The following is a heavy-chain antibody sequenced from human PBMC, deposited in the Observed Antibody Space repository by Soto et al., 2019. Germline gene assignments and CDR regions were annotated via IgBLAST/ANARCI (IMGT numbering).Heavy chain of an antibody. CDR3: ARDVVVPAATCHANYYYYGMDV. CDR1: GGSISSGGYY. D-gene: IGHD2-2*01. Sequence: TLSLTCTVSGGSISSGGYYWSWIRQHPGKGLEWIGYIYYSGSTYYNPSLKSRVTISVDTSKNQFSLKLSSVTAADTAVYYCARDVVVPAATCHANYYYYGMDVWGQGTTVTVSS. J-gene: IGHJ6*02. CDR2: IYYSGST. V-gene: IGHV4-31*03.